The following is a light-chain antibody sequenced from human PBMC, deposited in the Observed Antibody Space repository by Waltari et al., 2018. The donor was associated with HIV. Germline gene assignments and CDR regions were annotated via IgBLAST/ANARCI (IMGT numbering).Light chain of an antibody. CDR3: QQRTGWPLT. Sequence: DIVMTQSPDSLAVSLGERATINCKSSQSLLDRSNNENYLGWYQQKPGHRPKLLIYWASTRDSGVPDRFSGSGSGTDFSLTISSLQAEDVALYYCQQRTGWPLTFGGGTKVEIK. CDR1: QSLLDRSNNENY. J-gene: IGKJ4*01. V-gene: IGKV4-1*01. CDR2: WAS.